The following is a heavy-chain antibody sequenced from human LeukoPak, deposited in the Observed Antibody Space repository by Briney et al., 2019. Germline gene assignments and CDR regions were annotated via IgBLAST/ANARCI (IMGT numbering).Heavy chain of an antibody. CDR2: IIPIFGTA. V-gene: IGHV1-69*06. CDR3: ARDSQVAAAGFVSKDNWFDP. D-gene: IGHD6-13*01. CDR1: GGTFSSYA. J-gene: IGHJ5*02. Sequence: GSAVKETCMASGGTFSSYAISWVRQAPGQGLEWMGGIIPIFGTANYAQKFQGRVTITSDKSTSTAYMELSRLRSEDTAVYYCARDSQVAAAGFVSKDNWFDPWGQGTLVTVSS.